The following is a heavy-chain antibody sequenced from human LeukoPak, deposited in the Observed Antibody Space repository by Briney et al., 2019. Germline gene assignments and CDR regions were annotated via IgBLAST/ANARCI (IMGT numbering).Heavy chain of an antibody. Sequence: ASVKVSCKASGYTFTGYYMHWVRQAPGQGLEWMGIINPSGGSTNYAQKLQGRVTMTTDTSTSTVYMELRSLRSDDTAVYYCARGRLLWFGELLRLDAFDIWGQGTMVTVSS. V-gene: IGHV1-46*01. D-gene: IGHD3-10*01. CDR2: INPSGGST. CDR3: ARGRLLWFGELLRLDAFDI. CDR1: GYTFTGYY. J-gene: IGHJ3*02.